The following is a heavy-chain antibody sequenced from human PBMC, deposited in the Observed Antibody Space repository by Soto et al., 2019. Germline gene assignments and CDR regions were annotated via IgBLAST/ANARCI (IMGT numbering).Heavy chain of an antibody. V-gene: IGHV3-23*01. J-gene: IGHJ6*03. CDR3: AKNLITGPANYMDV. CDR2: ISGSGGST. CDR1: GFTVSSYA. Sequence: GGSLRLSCAASGFTVSSYAMSWVRQAPGKGLEWVSAISGSGGSTYYADSVKGRFTISRDNSKNTLYLQMNSLRAEDTAVYYCAKNLITGPANYMDVWGKGTTVTVSS. D-gene: IGHD1-20*01.